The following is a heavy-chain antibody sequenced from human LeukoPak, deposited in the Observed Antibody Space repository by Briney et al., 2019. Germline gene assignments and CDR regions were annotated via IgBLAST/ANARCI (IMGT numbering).Heavy chain of an antibody. CDR1: GFTFSSYW. J-gene: IGHJ4*02. D-gene: IGHD6-19*01. V-gene: IGHV3-7*03. CDR3: ARLASRGIAVAGYTSNWWWELDY. Sequence: GGSLRLSCAASGFTFSSYWMSWVRQAPGKGLEWVANIKQDGSEKYYVDSVKGRFTISRDNAKNSLYLQMNSLRAEDTAVYYCARLASRGIAVAGYTSNWWWELDYWGQGTLVTVSS. CDR2: IKQDGSEK.